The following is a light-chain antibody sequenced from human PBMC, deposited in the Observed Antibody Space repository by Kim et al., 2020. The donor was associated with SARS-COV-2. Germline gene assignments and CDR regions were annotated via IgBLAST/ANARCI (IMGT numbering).Light chain of an antibody. V-gene: IGLV1-44*01. CDR1: SSNIGINV. Sequence: GKRVTISCSGSSSNIGINVVNWYQQIPGTAPKLLIYDSNQRPSGVPDRFSGSKSGTSASLAISGLQSEDEADYFCATWDDSLTGFVLGTGTKVTVL. CDR3: ATWDDSLTGFV. CDR2: DSN. J-gene: IGLJ1*01.